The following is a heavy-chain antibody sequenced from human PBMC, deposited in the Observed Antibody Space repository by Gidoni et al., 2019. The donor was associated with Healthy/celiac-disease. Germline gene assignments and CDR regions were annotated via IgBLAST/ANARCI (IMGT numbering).Heavy chain of an antibody. CDR2: ISSSSRYI. D-gene: IGHD6-19*01. CDR1: GSPSSSYS. V-gene: IGHV3-21*01. Sequence: EVQLVASGGGLVNLGGPLRLPGAASGSPSSSYSMTWVRQAPGKGLEWVSSISSSSRYIYYADSVKGRFTISRDNAKNSLYLQMNSLRAEDTAVYYCARDSRVAGNEGAHDYWGQGTLVTVSS. J-gene: IGHJ4*02. CDR3: ARDSRVAGNEGAHDY.